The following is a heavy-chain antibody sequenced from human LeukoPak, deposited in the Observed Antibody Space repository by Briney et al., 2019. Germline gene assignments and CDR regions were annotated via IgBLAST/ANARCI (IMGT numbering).Heavy chain of an antibody. CDR3: ARSPPLGGLTRHWFEP. J-gene: IGHJ5*02. Sequence: RRESLKISCKGSGYSFTIYCIVWVRQIPGKGREWMAFIFPVDSDTTYSPSCEGQVTISADKSIRPDYLQWSSLKDSHTALYYCARSPPLGGLTRHWFEPWGQGPLVPLSS. CDR2: IFPVDSDT. CDR1: GYSFTIYC. D-gene: IGHD3-16*01. V-gene: IGHV5-51*01.